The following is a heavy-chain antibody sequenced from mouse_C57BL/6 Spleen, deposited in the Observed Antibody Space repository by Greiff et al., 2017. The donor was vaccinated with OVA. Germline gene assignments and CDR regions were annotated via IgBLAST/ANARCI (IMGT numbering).Heavy chain of an antibody. CDR3: ARSGTGTLSFDY. V-gene: IGHV1-50*01. Sequence: VQLQQPGAELVKPGASVKLSCKASGYTFTSYWMQWVKQRPGQGLEWIGEIDPSDSYTNYNQKFKGKATLTVDTSSSTAYMQLSSLTSEDSAVYYCARSGTGTLSFDYWGQGTTLTVSS. D-gene: IGHD4-1*01. J-gene: IGHJ2*01. CDR2: IDPSDSYT. CDR1: GYTFTSYW.